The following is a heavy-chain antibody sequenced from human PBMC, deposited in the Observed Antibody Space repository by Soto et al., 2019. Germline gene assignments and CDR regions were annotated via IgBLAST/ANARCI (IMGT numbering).Heavy chain of an antibody. CDR1: GYTFTSYY. CDR2: INPKDGGT. J-gene: IGHJ5*02. Sequence: QVQLVQAGAEVKKPGASVKVSCKASGYTFTSYYIHWARQAPGQGLEWMGVINPKDGGTTYAQNLECRVTMTRDTSTSTVYMELSSLRSEATGLYYCPRGPNKAGTSLFDPWGQGTLVTVSS. V-gene: IGHV1-46*04. CDR3: PRGPNKAGTSLFDP. D-gene: IGHD2-2*01.